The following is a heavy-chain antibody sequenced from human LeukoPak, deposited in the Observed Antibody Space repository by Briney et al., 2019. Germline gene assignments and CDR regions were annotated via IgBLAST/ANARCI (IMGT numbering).Heavy chain of an antibody. CDR1: GYTLTSYG. J-gene: IGHJ4*02. CDR3: ARYDYVWGSYRWDY. Sequence: ASVKVSCKASGYTLTSYGISWVRQAPGQGLEWMGWISAYNGNTNYAQKLQGRVTMTTDTSTSTAYMELRSLRSDDTAVYYCARYDYVWGSYRWDYWGQGTLVTVSS. CDR2: ISAYNGNT. D-gene: IGHD3-16*02. V-gene: IGHV1-18*01.